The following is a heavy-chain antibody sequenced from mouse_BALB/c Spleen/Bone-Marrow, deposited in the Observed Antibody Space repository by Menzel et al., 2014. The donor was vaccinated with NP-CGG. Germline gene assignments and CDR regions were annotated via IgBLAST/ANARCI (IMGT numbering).Heavy chain of an antibody. CDR3: ARGITTGYFDY. V-gene: IGHV1-54*01. J-gene: IGHJ2*01. D-gene: IGHD1-1*01. Sequence: VKLMESGAELVRPGTSVKVSCKASGYAFTNYLIDWVKQRPGQGLEWIGVINPGSGGTNYNEKFKGKATLTADKSSSTAYMQLSSLTSDDSAVYFCARGITTGYFDYWGQGTTLTVSS. CDR2: INPGSGGT. CDR1: GYAFTNYL.